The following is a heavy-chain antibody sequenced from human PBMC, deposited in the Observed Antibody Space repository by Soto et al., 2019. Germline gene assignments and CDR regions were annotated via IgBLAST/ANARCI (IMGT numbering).Heavy chain of an antibody. Sequence: GXAVKVSCKASGCNFSTSAVQWVRQARGQRREWIGWIGVGSGNTIYARKFQDRVTITTDMSISSVYMELTSLRSYDTALYYCAATCTGGFYYGIDVWRQGNTVPVSS. CDR2: IGVGSGNT. CDR3: AATCTGGFYYGIDV. D-gene: IGHD2-8*02. CDR1: GCNFSTSA. J-gene: IGHJ6*02. V-gene: IGHV1-58*01.